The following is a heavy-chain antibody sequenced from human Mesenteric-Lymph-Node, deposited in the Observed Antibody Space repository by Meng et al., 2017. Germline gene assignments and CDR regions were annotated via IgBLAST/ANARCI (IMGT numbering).Heavy chain of an antibody. CDR3: ARAADDLPFDY. V-gene: IGHV1-69*06. CDR1: GGTFSSYA. CDR2: IIPIFGTA. Sequence: SVKVSCKASGGTFSSYAISWVRQAPGQGLEWMGGIIPIFGTANYAQKFQGRVTITADKSTSTAYMELSSLGSEDAAVYYCARAADDLPFDYWGQGTLVTVSS. J-gene: IGHJ4*02. D-gene: IGHD2-21*02.